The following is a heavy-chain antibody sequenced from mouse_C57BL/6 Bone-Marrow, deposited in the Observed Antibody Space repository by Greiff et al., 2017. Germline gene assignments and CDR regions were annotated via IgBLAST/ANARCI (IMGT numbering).Heavy chain of an antibody. V-gene: IGHV5-2*01. CDR3: ARHGVGDYYAMDY. J-gene: IGHJ4*01. CDR1: EYEFPSHD. D-gene: IGHD1-1*02. Sequence: EVKLMESGGGLVQPGESLKLSCESNEYEFPSHDMSWVRKTPEKRLELVAAINSDGGSTYYPDTMERRFIISRDNTKKTLDLQMSSLRSEDTALXYCARHGVGDYYAMDYGGQGTSVTVSS. CDR2: INSDGGST.